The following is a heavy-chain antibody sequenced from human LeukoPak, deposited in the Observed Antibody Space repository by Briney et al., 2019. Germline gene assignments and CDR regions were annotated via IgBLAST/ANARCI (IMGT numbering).Heavy chain of an antibody. D-gene: IGHD3-16*02. CDR1: GGSISYHY. CDR3: ARGGPIGIDY. V-gene: IGHV4-59*11. J-gene: IGHJ4*02. Sequence: SETLSLTCTVSGGSISYHYCNWIRQPPGKGLEWIGYIYYSGSTNYNPSLKSRVTISVDTSKNQFSLKLSSVTAADTAVYYCARGGPIGIDYWGQGTLVTVSS. CDR2: IYYSGST.